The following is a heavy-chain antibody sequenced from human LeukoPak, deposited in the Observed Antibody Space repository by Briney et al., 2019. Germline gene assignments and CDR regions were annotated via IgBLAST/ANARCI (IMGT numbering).Heavy chain of an antibody. V-gene: IGHV3-7*01. CDR2: INRDGSQK. D-gene: IGHD2-15*01. CDR1: GFSLSAYW. J-gene: IGHJ4*02. Sequence: GGSLRLSCAASGFSLSAYWMTWVRQAPGKGLEWVANINRDGSQKNHVDSVKGRFTISRDNAKNSLYLQMNSLRAEDTAVYYCARVQGPCSGGSCYSDFLDYWGQGTLVTVSS. CDR3: ARVQGPCSGGSCYSDFLDY.